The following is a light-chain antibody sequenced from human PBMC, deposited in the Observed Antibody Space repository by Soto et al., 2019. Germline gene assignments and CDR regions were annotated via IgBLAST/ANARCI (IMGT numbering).Light chain of an antibody. CDR2: GVS. CDR1: QSVTRN. CDR3: QQRSKWPLT. J-gene: IGKJ4*01. V-gene: IGKV3-11*01. Sequence: IVLTQSSATLSLSPGERVTLSCRASQSVTRNALAWYQQKPGQAPRLLIYGVSSRATGIPDRFSGSGSGTDFTLTISSLEPEDFAVYYCQQRSKWPLTFGGGTKVDIK.